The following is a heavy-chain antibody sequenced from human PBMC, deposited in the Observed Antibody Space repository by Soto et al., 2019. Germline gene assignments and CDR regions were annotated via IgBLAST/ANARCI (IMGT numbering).Heavy chain of an antibody. CDR1: GYTFTSYG. V-gene: IGHV1-18*04. D-gene: IGHD3-22*01. Sequence: QVQLVQSGAEVKKPGASVKVSCKASGYTFTSYGISWVRQAPGQGLEWMGWNSAYNGNTNYAQKLQGRVTMTTDTSTSTAYMELRSLRSDDTAVYYCARVEYSYGPSYYYDSSGRSRFDPWGQGTLVTVSS. J-gene: IGHJ5*02. CDR2: NSAYNGNT. CDR3: ARVEYSYGPSYYYDSSGRSRFDP.